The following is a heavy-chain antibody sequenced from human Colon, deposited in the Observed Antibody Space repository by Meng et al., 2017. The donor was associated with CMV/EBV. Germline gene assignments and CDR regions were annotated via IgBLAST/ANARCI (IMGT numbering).Heavy chain of an antibody. CDR2: FNPEDGER. J-gene: IGHJ4*02. D-gene: IGHD6-13*01. Sequence: GESLKISCTASGFTFDNYAVNWVRQAPGKGLEWMGGFNPEDGERYYAQKFQGSISMTEDTSTDTAYMELSSLTFEDTAVFYCASERLGAAAIPLDHWGQGTLVTVSS. CDR3: ASERLGAAAIPLDH. CDR1: GFTFDNYA. V-gene: IGHV1-24*01.